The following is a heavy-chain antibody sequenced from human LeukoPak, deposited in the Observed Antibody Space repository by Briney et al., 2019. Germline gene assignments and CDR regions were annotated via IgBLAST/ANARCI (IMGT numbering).Heavy chain of an antibody. Sequence: SETLSLTCTVSGGSISSYYWSWIRQPPGKGLEWIGYSYYSGSTNYNPSLKSRVTISVDTSKNQFSLTLSSVTAADTAVYYCARHGGDRYYYDSSGYFDYWGQGTLVTVSS. V-gene: IGHV4-59*08. D-gene: IGHD3-22*01. CDR2: SYYSGST. CDR1: GGSISSYY. J-gene: IGHJ4*02. CDR3: ARHGGDRYYYDSSGYFDY.